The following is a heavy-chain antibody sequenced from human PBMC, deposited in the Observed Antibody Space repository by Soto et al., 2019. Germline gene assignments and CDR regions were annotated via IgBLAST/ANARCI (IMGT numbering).Heavy chain of an antibody. CDR1: GGTFSSYA. J-gene: IGHJ6*02. V-gene: IGHV1-69*13. Sequence: SVKVSCKASGGTFSSYAISWVRQAPGQGLEWMGGIIPIFGTANYAQKFQGRVTITADESTSTAYMELSSLRSEDTAVYYCAREGGGYSYGYTHDYYYGMDVWGQGTTVTVSS. CDR2: IIPIFGTA. CDR3: AREGGGYSYGYTHDYYYGMDV. D-gene: IGHD5-18*01.